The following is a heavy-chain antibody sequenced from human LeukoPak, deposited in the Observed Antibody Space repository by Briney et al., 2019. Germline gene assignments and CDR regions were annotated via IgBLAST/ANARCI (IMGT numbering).Heavy chain of an antibody. J-gene: IGHJ4*02. CDR3: ARGSYDSSGYYYLPWDY. CDR1: GGSFSDYY. V-gene: IGHV4-30-4*01. CDR2: IYYSGST. Sequence: SETLSLTCAVYGGSFSDYYWSWIRQPPGKGLEWIGYIYYSGSTYYNPSLKSRVTISVDTSKNQFSLKLSSVTAADTAVYYCARGSYDSSGYYYLPWDYWGQGTLVTVSS. D-gene: IGHD3-22*01.